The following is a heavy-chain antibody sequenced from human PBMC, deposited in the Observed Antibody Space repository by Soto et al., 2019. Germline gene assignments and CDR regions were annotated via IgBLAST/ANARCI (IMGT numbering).Heavy chain of an antibody. D-gene: IGHD5-12*01. CDR2: VSHSGNT. CDR3: ARVHTSRYGCAY. J-gene: IGHJ1*01. CDR1: GYSVNRGYY. Sequence: SETRSLTCAVSGYSVNRGYYWAWIRQSPGKVLEWFGSVSHSGNTYYNPSLKSRVTMSVDTSKNQISLRLNSVTAADTALYYCARVHTSRYGCAYSGQRTPVPVSS. V-gene: IGHV4-38-2*01.